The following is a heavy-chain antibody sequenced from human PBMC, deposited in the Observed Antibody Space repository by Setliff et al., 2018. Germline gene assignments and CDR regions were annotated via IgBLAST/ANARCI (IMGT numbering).Heavy chain of an antibody. Sequence: SETLSLTCTVSGGSISSGSYYWGWIRQPPRKGLEWIGSIHYSGSTYHNPSLKSRVTISVHTSKNQFSLKLSSVTAADTAVYYCARLSHAYYYGSGSYFGFDPWGQGTLVTVSS. CDR2: IHYSGST. D-gene: IGHD3-10*01. CDR1: GGSISSGSYY. V-gene: IGHV4-39*01. CDR3: ARLSHAYYYGSGSYFGFDP. J-gene: IGHJ5*02.